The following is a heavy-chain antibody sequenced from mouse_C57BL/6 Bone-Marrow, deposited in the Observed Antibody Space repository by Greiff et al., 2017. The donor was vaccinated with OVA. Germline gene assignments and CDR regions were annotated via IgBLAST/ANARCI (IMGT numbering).Heavy chain of an antibody. CDR3: ARALDGYWGFAY. V-gene: IGHV7-1*02. J-gene: IGHJ3*01. CDR1: GFTFSDFY. D-gene: IGHD2-3*01. CDR2: SRNKANDYTT. Sequence: EVNVVESGGGLVQPGGSLRLSCATSGFTFSDFYMEWVRQPPGKRLEWIAASRNKANDYTTEYSASVKGRFIVSRDTSQSILYLQMNALRAEDTAIYYCARALDGYWGFAYWGQGTLVTVSA.